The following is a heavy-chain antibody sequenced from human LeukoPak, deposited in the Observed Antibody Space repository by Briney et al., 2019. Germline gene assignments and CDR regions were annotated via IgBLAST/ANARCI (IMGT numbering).Heavy chain of an antibody. V-gene: IGHV1-24*01. Sequence: ASVKVSCKVSGYTLTELSMHWVRQAPGKGLEWMGGFDPEDGETIYAQKFQGRVTMTEDTSTDTAYMEPSSLRSEDTAVYYCATDRDGYNLGPFDPWGQGTLVTVSS. CDR1: GYTLTELS. D-gene: IGHD5-24*01. CDR2: FDPEDGET. J-gene: IGHJ5*02. CDR3: ATDRDGYNLGPFDP.